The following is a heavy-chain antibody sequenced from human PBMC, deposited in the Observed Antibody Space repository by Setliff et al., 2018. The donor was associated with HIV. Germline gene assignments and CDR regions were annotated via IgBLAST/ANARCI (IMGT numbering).Heavy chain of an antibody. D-gene: IGHD2-15*01. CDR2: IYYHGST. CDR1: GGSISSTNYF. CDR3: AKGPVSGVDL. Sequence: SETLSLTCTVSGGSISSTNYFWGWIRQPPGKGLEWIGTIYYHGSTYYNPSLKSRVTISIDTSKNQFSLKLTSVTAADTAVYYCAKGPVSGVDLWGQGTLVTVSS. J-gene: IGHJ5*02. V-gene: IGHV4-39*07.